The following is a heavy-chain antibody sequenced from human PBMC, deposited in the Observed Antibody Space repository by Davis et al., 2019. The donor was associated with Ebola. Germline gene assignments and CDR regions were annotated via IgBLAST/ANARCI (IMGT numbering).Heavy chain of an antibody. CDR3: ARDVGTGTVTSVGTPEIGYFDS. J-gene: IGHJ4*02. CDR1: GDSITDSNW. Sequence: PGGSLRLSCAVSGDSITDSNWWSWVRQPPGKGLEWIGEIYHSGTTNYNPSLWSRLTISLDKSKNQLSLTLSSVTAADTAVYYCARDVGTGTVTSVGTPEIGYFDSWGQGTLVIVSS. D-gene: IGHD4-17*01. CDR2: IYHSGTT. V-gene: IGHV4-4*02.